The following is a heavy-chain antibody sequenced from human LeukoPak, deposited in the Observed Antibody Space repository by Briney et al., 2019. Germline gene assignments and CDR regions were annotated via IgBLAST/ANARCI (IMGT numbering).Heavy chain of an antibody. CDR3: AREVGSPDVRSAFDI. CDR1: GFKFSSYW. V-gene: IGHV3-74*01. J-gene: IGHJ3*02. CDR2: INTNGDSA. D-gene: IGHD3-10*01. Sequence: GGSLRLSCAVSGFKFSSYWMNWVRQVPGKGLMWVAHINTNGDSANYADSVKGRFTISRDNAKSTLSLQMNSLRAEDTAIYYCAREVGSPDVRSAFDIWGQGTLVTVSS.